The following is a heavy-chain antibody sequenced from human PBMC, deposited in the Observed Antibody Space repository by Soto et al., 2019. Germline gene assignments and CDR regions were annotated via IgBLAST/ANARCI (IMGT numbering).Heavy chain of an antibody. J-gene: IGHJ4*02. D-gene: IGHD1-26*01. CDR2: LSSSSGHI. Sequence: GGSLRLSCAASGFTFSSYSMNWVRQAPWKGLEWVSSLSSSSGHIYYADSVKGRFTISRDNAKNSLYLQMNSLRAEDTAVYNCVRHWLATREFDYWGQGTLVTVSS. CDR3: VRHWLATREFDY. CDR1: GFTFSSYS. V-gene: IGHV3-21*01.